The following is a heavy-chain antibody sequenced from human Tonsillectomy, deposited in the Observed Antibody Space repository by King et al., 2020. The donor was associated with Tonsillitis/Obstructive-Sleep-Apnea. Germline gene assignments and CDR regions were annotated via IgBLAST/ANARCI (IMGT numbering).Heavy chain of an antibody. CDR1: GGTFSSYT. V-gene: IGHV1-69*09. D-gene: IGHD2-8*02. Sequence: QLVQSGAEVRETGSSVKVSCKASGGTFSSYTISWVRRAPGQGLEWMGRVIPTLGIGNYAQKFQGRVTISADKSTTTAYMELSSLRSEDTAVYYCARAGTGRGSWGYNWFDSWGQGTLVTVSS. J-gene: IGHJ5*01. CDR2: VIPTLGIG. CDR3: ARAGTGRGSWGYNWFDS.